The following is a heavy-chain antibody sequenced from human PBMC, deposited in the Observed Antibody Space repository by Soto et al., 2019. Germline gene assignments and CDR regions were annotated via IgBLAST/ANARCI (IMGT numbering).Heavy chain of an antibody. CDR3: AISTHRDFDPNGNNFFDP. J-gene: IGHJ5*02. CDR2: VHFSGRT. Sequence: QLQLQESGPGLVKPSETLSLTCTVSGGSISTTNNHWGWIRQPPGKGLEWIGSVHFSGRTYYNPSLKRRVTISVDTSKNQFSLRLASMTAADTAVYYCAISTHRDFDPNGNNFFDPWGQGTLVTVSP. D-gene: IGHD3-9*01. CDR1: GGSISTTNNH. V-gene: IGHV4-39*01.